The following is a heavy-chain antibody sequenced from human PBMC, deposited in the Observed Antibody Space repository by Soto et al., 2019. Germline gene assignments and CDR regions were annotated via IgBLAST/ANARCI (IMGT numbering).Heavy chain of an antibody. V-gene: IGHV1-2*04. CDR2: INPNSGGT. CDR3: AREYFHYDFWSGYSGVVSYFDY. J-gene: IGHJ4*02. D-gene: IGHD3-3*01. Sequence: QVQLVQSGAEVKKPGASVKVSCKASGYTFTGYYMHWVRQAPGQGLEWMGWINPNSGGTNYAQKFQGWVNMTRETSISTAYMELSRLRSDDTAVYYCAREYFHYDFWSGYSGVVSYFDYWGQGTLVTVSS. CDR1: GYTFTGYY.